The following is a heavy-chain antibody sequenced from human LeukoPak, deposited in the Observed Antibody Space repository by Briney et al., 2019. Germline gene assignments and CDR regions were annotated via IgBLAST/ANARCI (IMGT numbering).Heavy chain of an antibody. CDR3: AGHEYYDSSVDC. V-gene: IGHV4-59*01. CDR2: ISYSGST. J-gene: IGHJ4*02. D-gene: IGHD3-22*01. CDR1: GGSFSSYY. Sequence: SETLSLTCTVSGGSFSSYYWSWIRQPPGKGLEWIGYISYSGSTNYHPSLKSRVTISIDTSKNQFSLKLSSVTAADTAIYYCAGHEYYDSSVDCWGQGTLVTVSS.